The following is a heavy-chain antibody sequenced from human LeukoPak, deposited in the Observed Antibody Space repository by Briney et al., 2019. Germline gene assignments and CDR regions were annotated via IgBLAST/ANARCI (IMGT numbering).Heavy chain of an antibody. CDR1: GGSISNYS. CDR2: IYHSGST. D-gene: IGHD1-20*01. V-gene: IGHV4-59*12. J-gene: IGHJ5*02. CDR3: ARDQTHGNFRYNWNDGFPFGP. Sequence: SETLSLTCTVSGGSISNYSSTRIRQPPGKGLEWIGSIYHSGSTYYNPSLKSRVTISVDTSKNQFSLKLSSVTAADTAVYYCARDQTHGNFRYNWNDGFPFGPWGQGTLVTVSS.